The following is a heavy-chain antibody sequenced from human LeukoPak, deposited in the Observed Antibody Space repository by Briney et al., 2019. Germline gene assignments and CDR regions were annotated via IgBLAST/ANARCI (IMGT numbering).Heavy chain of an antibody. D-gene: IGHD6-13*01. J-gene: IGHJ1*01. CDR2: IDYSGST. Sequence: PETLSLTCTVSGGSISSYYWSWIRQPPGKGLEWIGYIDYSGSTIHNPSLKSRVTISVNTSKNQFSLQLTSVTAADTAVYYCARSGGLYTSTWYFHRWGQGTLVTVSS. V-gene: IGHV4-59*01. CDR1: GGSISSYY. CDR3: ARSGGLYTSTWYFHR.